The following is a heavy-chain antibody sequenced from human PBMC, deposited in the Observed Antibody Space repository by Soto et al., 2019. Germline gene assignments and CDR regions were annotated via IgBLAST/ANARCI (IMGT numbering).Heavy chain of an antibody. J-gene: IGHJ5*02. CDR2: VSGSGGTT. Sequence: EVQLLDSGGGLVQPGGSLRLSCAASGFTFSSSAMSWVRQAPGKGLEWVSAVSGSGGTTYYADSVRGRFTISRDNSTNPLYLQMNSLRAEDTAIYFCARCTVDTIVTSGWCHYLDPWGQGTLVTVSS. CDR1: GFTFSSSA. D-gene: IGHD6-19*01. V-gene: IGHV3-23*01. CDR3: ARCTVDTIVTSGWCHYLDP.